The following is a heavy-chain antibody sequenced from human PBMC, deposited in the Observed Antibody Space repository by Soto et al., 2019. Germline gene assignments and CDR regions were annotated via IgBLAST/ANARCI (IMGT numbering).Heavy chain of an antibody. V-gene: IGHV3-9*01. CDR3: AKSNNTGWFYFDY. J-gene: IGHJ4*02. CDR1: GFTFDDYG. D-gene: IGHD6-19*01. Sequence: DVQLVESGGGLVQPGRSLRLSCAASGFTFDDYGMHWVRQGPGKGLEWVSGISWNSGSIGYAEFAKGRFTISRDNAKNSLYLQMNSLRAEDTAFYFCAKSNNTGWFYFDYWGQGTLVTVSS. CDR2: ISWNSGSI.